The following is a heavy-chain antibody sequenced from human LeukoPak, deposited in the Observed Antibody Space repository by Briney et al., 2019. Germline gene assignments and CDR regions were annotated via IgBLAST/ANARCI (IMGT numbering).Heavy chain of an antibody. J-gene: IGHJ6*02. CDR2: IKQDGSEK. CDR3: ARGSRTWGYYYGMDV. D-gene: IGHD3-16*01. V-gene: IGHV3-7*01. CDR1: GFTFSRYW. Sequence: PGGSLRLSCAASGFTFSRYWMSWVRQAPGKGLEWVANIKQDGSEKYYVDSVKGRFTISRDNSKNTLYLQMNSLRAEDTAVYYCARGSRTWGYYYGMDVWGQGTTVTVSS.